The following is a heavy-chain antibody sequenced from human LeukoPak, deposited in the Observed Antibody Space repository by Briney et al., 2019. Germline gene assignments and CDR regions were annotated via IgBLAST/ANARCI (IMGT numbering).Heavy chain of an antibody. Sequence: SETLSLTCTVSGGSISSYYWSWIRQPPGKGLEWIGYIYYSGSTNYNPSLKSRVTISVDTSKNQFSLKLSSVTAADTAVYYCARRSWDTMALDYWGQGTLVTVSS. CDR2: IYYSGST. D-gene: IGHD3-10*01. CDR3: ARRSWDTMALDY. V-gene: IGHV4-59*08. CDR1: GGSISSYY. J-gene: IGHJ4*02.